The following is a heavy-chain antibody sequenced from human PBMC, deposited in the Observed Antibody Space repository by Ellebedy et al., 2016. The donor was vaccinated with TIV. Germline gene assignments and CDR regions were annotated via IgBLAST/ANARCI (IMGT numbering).Heavy chain of an antibody. CDR2: IYSGGNT. CDR1: GFTVSNNY. Sequence: GESLKISCAASGFTVSNNYMSWFRQAPGKGLDWVSLIYSGGNTHYADSVKGRFTISRDSSDNTVYLQMNSLRVEDTAVYYRATGYAQNGQWGQGTLVTVSS. D-gene: IGHD2-8*01. CDR3: ATGYAQNGQ. J-gene: IGHJ4*02. V-gene: IGHV3-66*01.